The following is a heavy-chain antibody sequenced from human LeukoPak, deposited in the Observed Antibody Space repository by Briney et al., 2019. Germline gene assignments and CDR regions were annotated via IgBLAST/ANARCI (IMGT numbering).Heavy chain of an antibody. CDR3: ARDPVRFFNAVYYYYMDV. J-gene: IGHJ6*03. CDR1: GFTFSTYS. Sequence: GGSLRLSCEVSGFTFSTYSMNWARQAPGKGLEWVSYVTGTSSPIYYADSVKGRFTISRDNAKNSLYLQMNSLRAEDTAVYYCARDPVRFFNAVYYYYMDVWGKGTTVTVSS. D-gene: IGHD3-3*01. V-gene: IGHV3-48*01. CDR2: VTGTSSPI.